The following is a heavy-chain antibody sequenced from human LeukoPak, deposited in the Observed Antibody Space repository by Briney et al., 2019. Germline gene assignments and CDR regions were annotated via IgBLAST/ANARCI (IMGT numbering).Heavy chain of an antibody. CDR3: ARVSYYYDSSGYYYGGNAFDI. CDR2: IYYSGST. V-gene: IGHV4-31*03. CDR1: GGSISSGGYY. D-gene: IGHD3-22*01. J-gene: IGHJ3*02. Sequence: SETLSLTCTVSGGSISSGGYYWSWIRQHPGKGLEWIGYIYYSGSTYYNPSLKSRVTISVDTSKNQFSLKLSSVTAADTAVYYCARVSYYYDSSGYYYGGNAFDIWGQGTMVTVPS.